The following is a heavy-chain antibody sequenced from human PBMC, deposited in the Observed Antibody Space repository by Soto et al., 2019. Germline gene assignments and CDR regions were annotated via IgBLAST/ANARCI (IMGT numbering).Heavy chain of an antibody. J-gene: IGHJ6*02. V-gene: IGHV1-2*02. CDR2: INPNSGGT. CDR1: VYSFTRYS. Sequence: XSVKVSCKASVYSFTRYSMHWVRQAPGQGLEWMGWINPNSGGTNYAQKFQGRVTMTRDTSISTAYMELSRLRSDDTAVYYCASTYSGSYPYYYGMDVWGQGTTVTVSS. CDR3: ASTYSGSYPYYYGMDV. D-gene: IGHD1-26*01.